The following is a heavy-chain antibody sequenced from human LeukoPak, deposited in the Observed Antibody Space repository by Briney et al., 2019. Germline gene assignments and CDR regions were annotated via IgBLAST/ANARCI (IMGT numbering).Heavy chain of an antibody. Sequence: PSETLSLTWVVSGGSISNDYWNWIRQPAGRDLEWIGRVHSTGYTDYNPSLTSRVTMSVDTSKNQFSLNLKSVTAADTAVYYCARESASVFSMIRGVGWFDPWGQGTLVTVSS. CDR1: GGSISNDY. J-gene: IGHJ5*02. CDR2: VHSTGYT. CDR3: ARESASVFSMIRGVGWFDP. V-gene: IGHV4-4*07. D-gene: IGHD3-10*01.